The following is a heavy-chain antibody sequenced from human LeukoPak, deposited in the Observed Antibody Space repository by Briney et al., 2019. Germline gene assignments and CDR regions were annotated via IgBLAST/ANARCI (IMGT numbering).Heavy chain of an antibody. CDR2: ISWNSGSI. D-gene: IGHD3-10*01. CDR1: GFTFDDYA. J-gene: IGHJ4*02. CDR3: ANLYYYGSGSSRPLGY. V-gene: IGHV3-9*01. Sequence: PGRSLRLSCVTSGFTFDDYAMHWVRQAPGKGLEWVSGISWNSGSIGYADSVKGRFTISRDNAKNSLYLQMNSLRAEDTALYYCANLYYYGSGSSRPLGYWGQGTLVTVSS.